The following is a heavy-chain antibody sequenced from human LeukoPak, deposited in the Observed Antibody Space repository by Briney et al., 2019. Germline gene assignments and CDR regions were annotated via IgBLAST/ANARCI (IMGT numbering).Heavy chain of an antibody. CDR1: GGSISNYY. J-gene: IGHJ4*02. CDR3: ARGGSSGYDPFDY. D-gene: IGHD5-12*01. Sequence: SETLSLTCTVSGGSISNYYWSWIRQPPGKGLEWIEYIFYSGSTNYNPSLKSRVTISVDTSKNQFSLKVTSVTAADTAVYYCARGGSSGYDPFDYWGQGTLVIVSS. V-gene: IGHV4-59*01. CDR2: IFYSGST.